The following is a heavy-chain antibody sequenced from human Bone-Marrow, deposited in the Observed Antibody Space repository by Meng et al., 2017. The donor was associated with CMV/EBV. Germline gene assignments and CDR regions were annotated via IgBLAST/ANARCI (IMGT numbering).Heavy chain of an antibody. J-gene: IGHJ5*02. V-gene: IGHV5-51*01. CDR3: ARRGYCSSTSCYGRFDP. CDR2: IYPGDSDT. Sequence: GESLKISCQGSGYSFTSYWIGLVRQMPGKGLEWMGIIYPGDSDTRYSPSFQGQVTISADKSISTAYLQWSSLKASDTAMYYCARRGYCSSTSCYGRFDPWGQGTLVTVSS. CDR1: GYSFTSYW. D-gene: IGHD2-2*01.